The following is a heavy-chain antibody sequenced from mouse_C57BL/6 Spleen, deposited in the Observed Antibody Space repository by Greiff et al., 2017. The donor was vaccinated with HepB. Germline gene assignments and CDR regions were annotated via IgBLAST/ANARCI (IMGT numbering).Heavy chain of an antibody. V-gene: IGHV1-82*01. D-gene: IGHD1-1*01. CDR1: GYAFSSSW. J-gene: IGHJ2*01. CDR3: ARTVTTVVASD. CDR2: IYPGDGDT. Sequence: QVQLQQSGPELVKPGASVKISCKASGYAFSSSWMNWVKQRPGKGREWIGRIYPGDGDTNYNGKFKGKATLTADKSSSTAYMQLSSLTSEDSAVYFCARTVTTVVASDWGQGTTLTVSS.